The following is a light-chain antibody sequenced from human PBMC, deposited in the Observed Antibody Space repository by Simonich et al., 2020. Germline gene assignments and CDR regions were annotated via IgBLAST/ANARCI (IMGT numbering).Light chain of an antibody. CDR3: NSRDSSGNHWV. Sequence: SSELTKDPAVSVALGQTVRITCQGDSLRSYYASWYQQKPGQAPVLVIYGKNNRRSGIPDRFSGSSSGNTASLTIPGAQAEDEADYYCNSRDSSGNHWVFGGGTKLTVL. J-gene: IGLJ3*02. V-gene: IGLV3-19*01. CDR2: GKN. CDR1: SLRSYY.